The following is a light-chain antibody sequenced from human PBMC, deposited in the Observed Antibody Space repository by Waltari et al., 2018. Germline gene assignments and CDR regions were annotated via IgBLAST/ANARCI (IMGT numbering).Light chain of an antibody. CDR1: SPNIGGNY. J-gene: IGLJ3*02. V-gene: IGLV1-51*01. CDR3: GTWDRSLAAGV. Sequence: QSVLTQPPSVSAAPGQKVTISCSGSSPNIGGNYVAWYQHLPGAAPKLVIYANDPLPSGIPDRFSGSKSVTSATLVITGLQTGDEADYYCGTWDRSLAAGVFGGGTKVTVL. CDR2: AND.